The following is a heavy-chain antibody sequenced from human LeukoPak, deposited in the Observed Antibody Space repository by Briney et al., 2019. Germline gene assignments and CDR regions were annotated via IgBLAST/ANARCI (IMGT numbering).Heavy chain of an antibody. J-gene: IGHJ3*02. CDR2: ISWNSGSI. V-gene: IGHV3-9*01. CDR1: GFTFDDYA. D-gene: IGHD1-26*01. CDR3: ARVIGWDEPFDI. Sequence: GGSLRLSCAASGFTFDDYAMHWVRQPPGQGLEWVSGISWNSGSIDYADSVKGRFTVSRDNAKNTLYLQMNSLRAEDTAVYYCARVIGWDEPFDIWGQGTMVTVSS.